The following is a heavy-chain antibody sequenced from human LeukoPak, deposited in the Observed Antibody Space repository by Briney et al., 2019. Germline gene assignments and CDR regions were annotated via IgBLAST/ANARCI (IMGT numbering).Heavy chain of an antibody. CDR2: IYYSGST. J-gene: IGHJ6*02. CDR3: ASEYYDILTGYGMDV. D-gene: IGHD3-9*01. CDR1: GGSISSSSYY. Sequence: SETLSLTCTVSGGSISSSSYYWGWIRQPPGKGLEWIGSIYYSGSTYYNPSLKSRVTISVDTSKNQFSLKLSSVTAADTAVYYCASEYYDILTGYGMDVWGQGTTVTVSS. V-gene: IGHV4-39*07.